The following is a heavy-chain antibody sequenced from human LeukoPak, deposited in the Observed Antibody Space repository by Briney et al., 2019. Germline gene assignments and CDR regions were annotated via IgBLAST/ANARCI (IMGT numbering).Heavy chain of an antibody. CDR1: GGTFSSYA. J-gene: IGHJ2*01. CDR3: ARDGIRATVTTVPYWYFDL. V-gene: IGHV1-69*13. Sequence: VKVSCKASGGTFSSYAISWVRQAPGQGLEWMRGIIPIFGTANYAQKFQGRVTITTDESTSTAYMELSSLRSEDTAVYYCARDGIRATVTTVPYWYFDLWGRGTLVTVSS. D-gene: IGHD4-17*01. CDR2: IIPIFGTA.